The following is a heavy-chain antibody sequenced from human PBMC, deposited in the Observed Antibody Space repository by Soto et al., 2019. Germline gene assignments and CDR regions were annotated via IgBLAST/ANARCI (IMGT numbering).Heavy chain of an antibody. Sequence: SETLSLTCSVSGGSMRNVYWSWIRQSPGKGLEWIGFIFHSGNAKYNPSLQSRASMSIDTSKNQFSLSLESVTAADTAVYFCARAHAPTLPFDFWGQGTLVTVSS. CDR1: GGSMRNVY. CDR2: IFHSGNA. D-gene: IGHD2-15*01. CDR3: ARAHAPTLPFDF. J-gene: IGHJ4*02. V-gene: IGHV4-59*01.